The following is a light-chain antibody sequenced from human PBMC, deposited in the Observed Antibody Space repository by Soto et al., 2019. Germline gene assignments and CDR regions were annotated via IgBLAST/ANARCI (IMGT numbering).Light chain of an antibody. Sequence: AIRMTQSPSSLSASVGDRVTITCRASQDTGTDLGWYQQKPGKAPTLLIYATSILQGGVPSRFSGSGSGTDFTLTISNLQPEDFATYYCLQDHSGLSFGGGTKVEIK. J-gene: IGKJ4*01. CDR2: ATS. V-gene: IGKV1-6*01. CDR1: QDTGTD. CDR3: LQDHSGLS.